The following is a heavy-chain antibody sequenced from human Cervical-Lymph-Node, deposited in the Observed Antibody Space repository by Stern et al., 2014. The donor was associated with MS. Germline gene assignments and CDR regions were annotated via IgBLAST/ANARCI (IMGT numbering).Heavy chain of an antibody. J-gene: IGHJ4*02. V-gene: IGHV1-46*01. Sequence: QLVQSGTEVKKSGASMRVSCKASGYTFSIYYMHWVRQAPGQGLEWLGIINPATGGTTYAQKFQDRVTMTNDTSTSTLYLEMSSLISEDTAVYYCARQNMVRGVTELDFWGQGTLVTVSS. CDR2: INPATGGT. D-gene: IGHD3-10*01. CDR1: GYTFSIYY. CDR3: ARQNMVRGVTELDF.